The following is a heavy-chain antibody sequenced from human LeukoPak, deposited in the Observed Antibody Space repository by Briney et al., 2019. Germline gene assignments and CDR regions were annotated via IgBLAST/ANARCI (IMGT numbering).Heavy chain of an antibody. D-gene: IGHD1-26*01. CDR2: IYTSGST. V-gene: IGHV4-4*07. Sequence: SETLSLTCTVSGASISSYYWSWIRQPAGKGLEWIGRIYTSGSTNYNPSLKSRVTMSVDTSKIQFSLKLSSVTAADTAVYYCARDGGTYGPADFWGQGTLVTVAS. CDR3: ARDGGTYGPADF. CDR1: GASISSYY. J-gene: IGHJ4*02.